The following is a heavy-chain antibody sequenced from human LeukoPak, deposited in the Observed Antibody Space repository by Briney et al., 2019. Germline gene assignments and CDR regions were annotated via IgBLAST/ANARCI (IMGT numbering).Heavy chain of an antibody. CDR3: ARARLQYQLPDAFDI. V-gene: IGHV3-21*01. CDR2: ISSSSSYI. Sequence: GGSLRLSCAASGFTFSSYSMNWVRQAPGKGLEWVSSISSSSSYIYYADSVKGRFTISRDNAKNSLYLQMNSLRAEDTAVYYCARARLQYQLPDAFDIWGQGTMVTVSS. CDR1: GFTFSSYS. D-gene: IGHD2-2*01. J-gene: IGHJ3*02.